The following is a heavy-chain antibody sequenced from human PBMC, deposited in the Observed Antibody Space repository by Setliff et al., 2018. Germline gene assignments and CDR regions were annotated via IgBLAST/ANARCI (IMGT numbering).Heavy chain of an antibody. CDR3: ARSFSRREKFLLDY. V-gene: IGHV4-34*12. CDR1: GGSMNSYY. J-gene: IGHJ4*02. CDR2: IIHSGST. Sequence: PSETLSLTCTVSGGSMNSYYWSWIRQPPGKRLEWIGEIIHSGSTNYNPSLKSRVTISMDTSKNQFSLKVSSVTAADTAVYYCARSFSRREKFLLDYWGQGALVTVSS.